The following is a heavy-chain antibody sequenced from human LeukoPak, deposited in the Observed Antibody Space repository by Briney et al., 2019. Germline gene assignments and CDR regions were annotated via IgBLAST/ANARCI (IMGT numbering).Heavy chain of an antibody. J-gene: IGHJ4*02. Sequence: ASVKVSCKASGYTFTSYYVHWVRQPPGQGLEWMGIINPNGGGTTYAQMFQGRVTGTRATSTNTVYMELSGLRSEDTALYYCARGYNTNWFHCDHWGQGTLVTVSS. CDR3: ARGYNTNWFHCDH. D-gene: IGHD1-7*01. CDR2: INPNGGGT. V-gene: IGHV1-46*01. CDR1: GYTFTSYY.